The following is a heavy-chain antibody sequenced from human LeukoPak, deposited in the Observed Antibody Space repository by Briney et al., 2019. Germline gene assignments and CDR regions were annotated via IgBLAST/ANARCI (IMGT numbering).Heavy chain of an antibody. CDR3: ARHRKCIGYCSSTSCYGMVRGVITWFDP. V-gene: IGHV4-59*12. CDR1: GGSISSYY. CDR2: IYYSGST. J-gene: IGHJ5*02. Sequence: SETLSLTCTVSGGSISSYYWSWIRQPPGKGLEWIGYIYYSGSTNYNPSLKSRVTISVDTSKNQFSLKLSSVTAADTAVYYCARHRKCIGYCSSTSCYGMVRGVITWFDPWGQGALVTVSS. D-gene: IGHD2-2*01.